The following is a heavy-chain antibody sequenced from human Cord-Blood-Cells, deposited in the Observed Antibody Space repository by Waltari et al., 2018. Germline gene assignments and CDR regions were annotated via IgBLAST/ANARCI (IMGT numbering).Heavy chain of an antibody. CDR3: ARDTLVGYCSGGSCYSNFDY. CDR1: GYTFTSYG. V-gene: IGHV1-18*01. CDR2: FSAYNVNT. Sequence: QVQLVQSGAEVKKPGASVKVSCKASGYTFTSYGISWVRQAPGQGLEWMGWFSAYNVNTNYAQKLQGRGTMTTDTSTSTAYMELRSLRSDDTAVYYCARDTLVGYCSGGSCYSNFDYWGQGTLVTVSS. D-gene: IGHD2-15*01. J-gene: IGHJ4*02.